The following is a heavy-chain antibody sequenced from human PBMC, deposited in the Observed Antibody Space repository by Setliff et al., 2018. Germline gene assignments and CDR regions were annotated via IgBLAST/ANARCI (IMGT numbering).Heavy chain of an antibody. J-gene: IGHJ3*02. D-gene: IGHD2-2*03. CDR2: VSGVNGNM. Sequence: ASVKVSCQASGYTFTAYNIHWGRQAPGQRLEWMGWVSGVNGNMKNSQKFQGRVTITRDTSASTAYMELSSLTFEDTAVYYCARDPVNGSPDAFDIWGQGTMVTVSS. CDR1: GYTFTAYN. CDR3: ARDPVNGSPDAFDI. V-gene: IGHV1-3*01.